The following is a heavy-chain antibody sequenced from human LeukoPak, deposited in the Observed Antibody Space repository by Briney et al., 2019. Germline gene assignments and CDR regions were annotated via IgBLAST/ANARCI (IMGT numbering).Heavy chain of an antibody. CDR1: GFTFSGSA. CDR3: TRHLDFWSGYYSKASFDY. J-gene: IGHJ4*02. V-gene: IGHV3-73*01. Sequence: PGGSLRLSCAASGFTFSGSAMHWVRQASGKGLEWVGRIRSKANSYATAYAASVKGRFTISRDDSKNTAYLQMNSLKTGDTAVYYCTRHLDFWSGYYSKASFDYWGQGTLVTVSS. D-gene: IGHD3-3*01. CDR2: IRSKANSYAT.